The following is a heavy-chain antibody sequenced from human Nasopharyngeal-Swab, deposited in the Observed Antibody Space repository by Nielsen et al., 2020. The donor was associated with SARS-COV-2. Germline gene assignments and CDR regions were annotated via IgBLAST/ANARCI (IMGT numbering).Heavy chain of an antibody. CDR2: IDHNGIT. CDR3: ATRGR. CDR1: GGPFSGYY. D-gene: IGHD3-10*01. Sequence: SETLSLTCAVNGGPFSGYYWGWIRPPPGKGLERIGEIDHNGITNYSPSLKSRVTISLDTSKNQFFLNLTSVTAADTAMYFCATRGRWGQGTLVTVSS. V-gene: IGHV4-34*01. J-gene: IGHJ1*01.